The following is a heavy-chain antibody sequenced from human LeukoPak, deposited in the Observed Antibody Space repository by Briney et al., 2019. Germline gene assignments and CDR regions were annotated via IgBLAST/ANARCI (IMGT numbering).Heavy chain of an antibody. CDR1: GYTLTELS. Sequence: ASVKVSYKVSGYTLTELSMHWVRQAPGKGGEWMGGFDPEDGETIYAQKFQGRVTMTTDTSTSTAYMELRSLRSDDTAVYYCARGSSGWYKNDYWGQGTLVTVSS. CDR3: ARGSSGWYKNDY. J-gene: IGHJ4*02. CDR2: FDPEDGET. V-gene: IGHV1-24*01. D-gene: IGHD6-19*01.